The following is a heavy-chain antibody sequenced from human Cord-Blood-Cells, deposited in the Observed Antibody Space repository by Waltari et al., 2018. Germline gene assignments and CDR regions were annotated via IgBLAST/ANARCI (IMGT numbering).Heavy chain of an antibody. J-gene: IGHJ4*02. V-gene: IGHV3-73*02. CDR2: IRSKANSYAT. CDR1: GFTFIGSA. Sequence: EVQLVESGGGLVQPGGSLKLSCAASGFTFIGSAMPWVRQASGKGLEWVGRIRSKANSYATAYAASVKGRFTISRDDSKNTAYLQMNSLKTEDTAVYYCTSHLAAADYWGQGTLVTVSS. D-gene: IGHD6-13*01. CDR3: TSHLAAADY.